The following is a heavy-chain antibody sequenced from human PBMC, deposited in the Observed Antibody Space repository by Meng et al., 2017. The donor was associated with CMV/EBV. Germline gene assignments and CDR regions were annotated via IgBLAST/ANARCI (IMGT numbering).Heavy chain of an antibody. D-gene: IGHD2-2*01. Sequence: GESLKISYAASGFTSSSYEMNWVRQAPGKGLEWVSHISSSGSTIYYADSVKGRFTISRDNAKNSLYLQMNSLRAEDTAVYYCARVGLVPAAKDAFDIWGQGTMVTVSS. V-gene: IGHV3-48*03. CDR2: ISSSGSTI. CDR3: ARVGLVPAAKDAFDI. CDR1: GFTSSSYE. J-gene: IGHJ3*02.